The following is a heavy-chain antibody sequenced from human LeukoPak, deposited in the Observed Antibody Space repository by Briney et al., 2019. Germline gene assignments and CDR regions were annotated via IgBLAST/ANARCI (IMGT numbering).Heavy chain of an antibody. V-gene: IGHV1-8*01. CDR1: GYTFTSYD. Sequence: ASVKVSCKASGYTFTSYDINWVRQATGQGLEWMGWMNPNSGNTGYAQKFQGRVTMTRNTSISTAYMELSSLRSEDTAVYYCARDRGDYVSSPYWYFDLWGRGTLVTVPS. J-gene: IGHJ2*01. D-gene: IGHD4-17*01. CDR3: ARDRGDYVSSPYWYFDL. CDR2: MNPNSGNT.